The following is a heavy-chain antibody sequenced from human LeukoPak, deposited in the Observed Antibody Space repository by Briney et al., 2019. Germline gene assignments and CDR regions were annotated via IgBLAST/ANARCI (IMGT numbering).Heavy chain of an antibody. J-gene: IGHJ4*02. CDR2: INPSGGST. Sequence: ASVKVSCKASGGTFSSYAISWVRQAPGQGLEWMGIINPSGGSTSYAQKFQGRVTMTRDTSTSTVYMELSSLRSEDTAVYYCARQYYYDSSGYPGYWGQGTLVTVSS. CDR3: ARQYYYDSSGYPGY. CDR1: GGTFSSYA. V-gene: IGHV1-46*01. D-gene: IGHD3-22*01.